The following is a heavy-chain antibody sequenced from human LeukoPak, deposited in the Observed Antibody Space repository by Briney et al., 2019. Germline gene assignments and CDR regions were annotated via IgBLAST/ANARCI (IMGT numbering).Heavy chain of an antibody. D-gene: IGHD3-10*01. V-gene: IGHV3-23*01. J-gene: IGHJ4*02. CDR1: GFTFSSYG. CDR3: AKIMVRGVSFAAVDY. CDR2: ISGSGGST. Sequence: GGTLRLSCAASGFTFSSYGMSWVRQAPGKGLEWVSAISGSGGSTYYADSVKGRFTISRDNSKNTLYLQMNSLRAEDTAVYYCAKIMVRGVSFAAVDYWGQGTLVTVSS.